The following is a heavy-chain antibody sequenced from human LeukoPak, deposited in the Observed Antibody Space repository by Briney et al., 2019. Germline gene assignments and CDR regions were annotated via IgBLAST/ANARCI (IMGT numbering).Heavy chain of an antibody. Sequence: GGSLRLSCAASGFTFSSYGMHWVRQAPGKGPEWVAVIWYDGSNKYYADSVKGRFTISRDNSKNTLYLQMNSLRAEDTAVYYCARDPIYDFWSGYYTDYGMDVWGQGTTVTVSS. CDR3: ARDPIYDFWSGYYTDYGMDV. CDR1: GFTFSSYG. D-gene: IGHD3-3*01. V-gene: IGHV3-33*01. CDR2: IWYDGSNK. J-gene: IGHJ6*02.